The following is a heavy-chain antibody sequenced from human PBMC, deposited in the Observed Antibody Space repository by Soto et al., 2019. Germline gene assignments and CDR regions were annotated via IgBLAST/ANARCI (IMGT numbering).Heavy chain of an antibody. CDR3: ARGGVRGHYYYYGMDV. Sequence: SVKVSCKASGYTFTSYAMHWVRQAPGQRLEWMGWINAGNGNTKYSQKFQGRVTITRDTSASTAYMELSSLRSEDTAVYYCARGGVRGHYYYYGMDVWGQGTTVTVSS. V-gene: IGHV1-3*01. J-gene: IGHJ6*02. D-gene: IGHD3-10*01. CDR1: GYTFTSYA. CDR2: INAGNGNT.